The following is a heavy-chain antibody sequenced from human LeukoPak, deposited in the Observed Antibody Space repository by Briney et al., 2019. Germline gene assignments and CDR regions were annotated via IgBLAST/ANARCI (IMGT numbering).Heavy chain of an antibody. Sequence: SGGSLRLSCAASGFTFSSYSMNWVRQAPGKGLEWVSSISSSSSYIYYADSVKGRFTISRDNAKNSLYLQMNSLRAEDTAVYYCARESGYDYLAFDIWGQGTTVTVSS. CDR1: GFTFSSYS. D-gene: IGHD5-12*01. CDR3: ARESGYDYLAFDI. CDR2: ISSSSSYI. J-gene: IGHJ3*02. V-gene: IGHV3-21*01.